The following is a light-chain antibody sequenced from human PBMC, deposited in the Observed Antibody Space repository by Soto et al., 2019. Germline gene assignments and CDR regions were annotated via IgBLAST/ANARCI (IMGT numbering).Light chain of an antibody. CDR3: QQRKNWQVT. CDR2: DAS. Sequence: EIVLTQSPVTLSLSPGERATLSCRASQSVSSYLAWYQQKPGQAPRRLIYDASNRATGIPARFSGSGSGTDFTLTLRSLEPEDFAVYYCQQRKNWQVTFGQGTRLEIK. J-gene: IGKJ5*01. V-gene: IGKV3-11*01. CDR1: QSVSSY.